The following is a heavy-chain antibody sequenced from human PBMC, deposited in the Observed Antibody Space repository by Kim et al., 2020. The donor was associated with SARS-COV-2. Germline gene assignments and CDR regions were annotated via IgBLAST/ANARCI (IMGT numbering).Heavy chain of an antibody. Sequence: ASVKVSCKASGYTFTSYYMHWVRQAPGQGLEWMGIINPSGGSTSYAQKFQGRVTMTRDTSTSTVYMELSSLRSEDTAVYYCAREGDCSGGSCQTYGDSRYYFDYWGQRTLVTVSS. CDR2: INPSGGST. CDR3: AREGDCSGGSCQTYGDSRYYFDY. CDR1: GYTFTSYY. J-gene: IGHJ4*02. V-gene: IGHV1-46*01. D-gene: IGHD2-15*01.